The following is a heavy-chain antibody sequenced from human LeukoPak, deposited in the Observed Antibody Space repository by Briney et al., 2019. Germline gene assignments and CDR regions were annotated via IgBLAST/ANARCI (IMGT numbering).Heavy chain of an antibody. V-gene: IGHV4-61*01. D-gene: IGHD6-19*01. J-gene: IGHJ4*02. Sequence: SETLSLTCTVSGGSVSSGSYYWSWIRQPPGKGLEWIGYIYYSGSTNYNPSLKSRVTISVDTSKNQFSLKLSSATAADTAVYYCAREEARIAVAGFDYWGQGTLVTVSS. CDR2: IYYSGST. CDR1: GGSVSSGSYY. CDR3: AREEARIAVAGFDY.